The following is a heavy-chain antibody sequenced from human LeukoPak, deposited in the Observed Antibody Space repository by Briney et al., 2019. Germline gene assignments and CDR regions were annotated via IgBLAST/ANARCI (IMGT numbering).Heavy chain of an antibody. Sequence: SETLSLTCTVSGGSISSTGYYWAWVRQPPGKGLEWIGSIYYSGSTHYSPSLKSRVTISVDTSKNQFSLRLSSVTAADTAVYYCARHSRNTFGVVVVPYYFDYWGQGTLVTVSS. V-gene: IGHV4-39*01. J-gene: IGHJ4*02. CDR2: IYYSGST. CDR3: ARHSRNTFGVVVVPYYFDY. CDR1: GGSISSTGYY. D-gene: IGHD3-16*02.